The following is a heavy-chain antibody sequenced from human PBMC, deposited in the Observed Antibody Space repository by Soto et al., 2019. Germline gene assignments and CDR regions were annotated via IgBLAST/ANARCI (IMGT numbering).Heavy chain of an antibody. CDR1: GLTFSSYA. D-gene: IGHD3-3*01. CDR2: ISGSGGST. CDR3: AKIPGVLRFLGGFSFDP. J-gene: IGHJ5*02. Sequence: EVQLLESGGGLVQPGGSLRLSCAASGLTFSSYAMSWVRQAPGKGLEWVSAISGSGGSTYYADSVKGRFTISRDNSKNTLYLQMNSLRAVDTAVYYCAKIPGVLRFLGGFSFDPWGQGTLVTVSS. V-gene: IGHV3-23*01.